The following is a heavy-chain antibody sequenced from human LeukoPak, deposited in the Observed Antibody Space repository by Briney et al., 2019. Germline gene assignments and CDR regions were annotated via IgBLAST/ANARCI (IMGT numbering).Heavy chain of an antibody. CDR2: IRYDGSNK. Sequence: GRSLRLSCAASGFTFSSYGMHWVRQAPGKGLEGVAFIRYDGSNKYYADSVKGRFTISRDNSKNTLYLQMNSLRAEDTAVYYCAKERLYYYDSSGTHAFDIWGQGTMVTVSS. CDR1: GFTFSSYG. V-gene: IGHV3-30*02. D-gene: IGHD3-22*01. CDR3: AKERLYYYDSSGTHAFDI. J-gene: IGHJ3*02.